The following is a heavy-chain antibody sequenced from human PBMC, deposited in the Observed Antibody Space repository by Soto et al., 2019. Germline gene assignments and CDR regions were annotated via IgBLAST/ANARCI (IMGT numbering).Heavy chain of an antibody. D-gene: IGHD2-21*02. Sequence: SETLSLTCIVSGESISSSSYYWGWIRRPPGKGLEWIGSIYYSGRTYYNPSFKSRVTISIDTSKNQFSLKLSSVTATDTAVYYCARQRTTVVTQAYFDHWGQGALVTVS. CDR1: GESISSSSYY. J-gene: IGHJ4*02. CDR2: IYYSGRT. CDR3: ARQRTTVVTQAYFDH. V-gene: IGHV4-39*01.